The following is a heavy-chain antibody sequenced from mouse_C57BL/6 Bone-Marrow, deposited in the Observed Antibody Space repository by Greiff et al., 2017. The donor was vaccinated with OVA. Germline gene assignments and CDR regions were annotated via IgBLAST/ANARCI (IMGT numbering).Heavy chain of an antibody. CDR1: GYTFTSYG. CDR2: IYPRSGNT. D-gene: IGHD1-1*01. J-gene: IGHJ1*03. CDR3: ARAPITTVVARNWYIDV. Sequence: VQLQESGAELARPGASVKLSCKASGYTFTSYGISWVKQRTGQGLEWIGEIYPRSGNTYYNEKFKGKATLTADKSSSTAYMELRSLTSEDSAVYFCARAPITTVVARNWYIDVWGTGTTVTVSS. V-gene: IGHV1-81*01.